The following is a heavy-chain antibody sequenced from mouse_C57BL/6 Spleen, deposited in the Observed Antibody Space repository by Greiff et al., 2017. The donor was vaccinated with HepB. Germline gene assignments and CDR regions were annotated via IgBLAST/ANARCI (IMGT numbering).Heavy chain of an antibody. Sequence: VQLQQPGAELVMPGASVKLSCKASGYTFTSYWMHWVKQRPGQGLEWIGEIDPSDSYTNYNQKFKGKSTLTVDKSSSTAYMQLSSLTSEDSAVYYCARARSSYWYFDVWGTGTTVTVSS. CDR3: ARARSSYWYFDV. D-gene: IGHD1-1*01. CDR2: IDPSDSYT. CDR1: GYTFTSYW. V-gene: IGHV1-69*01. J-gene: IGHJ1*03.